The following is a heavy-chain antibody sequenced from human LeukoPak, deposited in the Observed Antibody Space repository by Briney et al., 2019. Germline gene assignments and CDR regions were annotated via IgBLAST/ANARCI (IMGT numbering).Heavy chain of an antibody. D-gene: IGHD6-13*01. CDR1: GYTFTSYG. Sequence: ASVKVSCKASGYTFTSYGISWVRQAPGQGLEWMGWISAYNGNTNYAQKLQGRVTMTTDTSTSTAYMELRSLRSDDTAVYYCARLSSSWPNYYYYYMDVWGKGTTVTVSS. CDR2: ISAYNGNT. J-gene: IGHJ6*03. V-gene: IGHV1-18*01. CDR3: ARLSSSWPNYYYYYMDV.